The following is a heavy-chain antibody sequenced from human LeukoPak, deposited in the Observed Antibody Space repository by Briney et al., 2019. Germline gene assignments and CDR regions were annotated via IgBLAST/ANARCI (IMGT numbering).Heavy chain of an antibody. D-gene: IGHD3-10*01. CDR2: ISTTETT. CDR3: AREDSASGRGLGS. V-gene: IGHV4-4*07. CDR1: GASISSYF. J-gene: IGHJ5*02. Sequence: SETLSLTCTVSGASISSYFWTWIRQPAGKGLEWIGRISTTETTHYSPSLKNRVNMSVDTSKNQFSLKMTSVTAADTAIYYCAREDSASGRGLGSWGQGTLVTVSS.